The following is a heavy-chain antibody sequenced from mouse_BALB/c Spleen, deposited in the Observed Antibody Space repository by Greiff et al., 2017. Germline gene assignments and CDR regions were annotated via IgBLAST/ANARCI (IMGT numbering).Heavy chain of an antibody. CDR1: GYTFTSYY. V-gene: IGHV1S81*02. CDR2: INPSNGGT. J-gene: IGHJ4*01. CDR3: TRWRLYYYAMDY. Sequence: VQLQQPGAELVKPGASVKLSCTASGYTFTSYYMYWVKQRPGQGLEWIGGINPSNGGTNSNEKFKSKATLTVDKSSSTAYMQLSSLTSEDSAVYYCTRWRLYYYAMDYWGQGTSVTVSS.